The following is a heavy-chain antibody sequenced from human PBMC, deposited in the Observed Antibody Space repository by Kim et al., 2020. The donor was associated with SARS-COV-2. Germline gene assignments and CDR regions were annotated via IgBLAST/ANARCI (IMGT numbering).Heavy chain of an antibody. CDR1: GYTFTSYY. CDR3: ARDKVLGGYSGYDWVYDYYGMDV. Sequence: ASVKVSCKASGYTFTSYYMHWVRQAPGQGLEWMGIINPSGGSTSYAQKFQGRVTMTRDTSTSTVYMELSSLRSEDTAVYYCARDKVLGGYSGYDWVYDYYGMDVWGQGTTVTISS. CDR2: INPSGGST. V-gene: IGHV1-46*01. J-gene: IGHJ6*02. D-gene: IGHD5-12*01.